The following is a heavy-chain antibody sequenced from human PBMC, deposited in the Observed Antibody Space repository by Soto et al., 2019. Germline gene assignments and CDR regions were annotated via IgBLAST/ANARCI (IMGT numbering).Heavy chain of an antibody. D-gene: IGHD1-1*01. CDR2: ISGSSTYI. CDR3: AREELPPGTSFNSWFDP. J-gene: IGHJ5*02. Sequence: ESGGGLVKPGGSLTLSCVGSGFTFSNYKMNWVRQAPGQGLEWVSSISGSSTYIYYADSVRCRFTISRDNAKNSLHLQMNSLRVEDTAVYFCAREELPPGTSFNSWFDPGGQGTLVTVSS. V-gene: IGHV3-21*01. CDR1: GFTFSNYK.